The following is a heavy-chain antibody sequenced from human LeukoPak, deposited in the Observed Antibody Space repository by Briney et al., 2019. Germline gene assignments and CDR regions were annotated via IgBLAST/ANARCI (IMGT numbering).Heavy chain of an antibody. Sequence: ASVKVSCKASGYTFTSYGISWVRQAPGQGIEWMGWISAYNGNTNYAQKLQGRVTMTTDTSTSTAYMELRSLRSDDTAVCYCARNSYYYDSSGQSDAFDIWGQGTMVTVSS. CDR2: ISAYNGNT. J-gene: IGHJ3*02. V-gene: IGHV1-18*01. CDR3: ARNSYYYDSSGQSDAFDI. D-gene: IGHD3-22*01. CDR1: GYTFTSYG.